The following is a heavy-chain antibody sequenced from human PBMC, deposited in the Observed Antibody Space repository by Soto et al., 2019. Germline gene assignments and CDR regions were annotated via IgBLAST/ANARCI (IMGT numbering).Heavy chain of an antibody. Sequence: GESLKISCKGSGYSFTSYWIGWVRQMPGKGLEWMGIIYPGDSDTRYSPSFQGQVTISADKSISTAYLQWSSLKASDTAMYYCARRAPNGYCSGGSCYSAFDIWGQGTMVTVSS. CDR3: ARRAPNGYCSGGSCYSAFDI. CDR2: IYPGDSDT. J-gene: IGHJ3*02. D-gene: IGHD2-15*01. CDR1: GYSFTSYW. V-gene: IGHV5-51*01.